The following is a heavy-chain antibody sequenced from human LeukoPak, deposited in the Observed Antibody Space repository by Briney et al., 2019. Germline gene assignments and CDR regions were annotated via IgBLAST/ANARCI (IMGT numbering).Heavy chain of an antibody. CDR1: GYTFTRYY. Sequence: GASVKVSCKAFGYTFTRYYMHGVRQAPGQGPEWMGVISPSGGSTTYAQKFQGRVTLTRDMSTSTDYLELSSLRSDDTAVYYCARGSPPRMYYDSSGYYSYYFDYWGQGTLVTVSS. CDR3: ARGSPPRMYYDSSGYYSYYFDY. CDR2: ISPSGGST. D-gene: IGHD3-22*01. V-gene: IGHV1-46*01. J-gene: IGHJ4*02.